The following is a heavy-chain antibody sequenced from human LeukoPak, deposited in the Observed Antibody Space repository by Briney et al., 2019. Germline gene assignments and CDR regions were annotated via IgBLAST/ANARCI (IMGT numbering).Heavy chain of an antibody. D-gene: IGHD4-17*01. CDR3: ARVPGYGDFVFDY. J-gene: IGHJ4*02. CDR1: GGSISSGGYS. V-gene: IGHV4-30-2*01. Sequence: PSQTLSLTCAVSGGSISSGGYSWSWIRQPPGKGLEWIGYIYHSGSTYYNPSLKSRVTISVDRSKNQFSLKLSSVTAADTAVYYCARVPGYGDFVFDYWGQGTLVTVSS. CDR2: IYHSGST.